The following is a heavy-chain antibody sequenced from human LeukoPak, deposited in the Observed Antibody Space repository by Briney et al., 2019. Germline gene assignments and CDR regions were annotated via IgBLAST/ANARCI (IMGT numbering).Heavy chain of an antibody. CDR3: ARLPVIVGAALEYYYYYMDV. V-gene: IGHV4-59*01. J-gene: IGHJ6*03. D-gene: IGHD1-26*01. CDR2: IYYSGST. CDR1: GGSISSYY. Sequence: SETLSLTCAVSGGSISSYYWSWIRQPPGKGLEWIGYIYYSGSTNYNPSLKSRVTISVDTSKNQFSLKLSSVTAADTAVYYCARLPVIVGAALEYYYYYMDVWGQGTTVTVSS.